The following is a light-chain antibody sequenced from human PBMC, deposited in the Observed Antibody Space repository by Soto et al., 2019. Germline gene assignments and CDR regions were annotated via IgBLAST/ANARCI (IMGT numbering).Light chain of an antibody. J-gene: IGLJ1*01. V-gene: IGLV2-14*01. CDR1: SSDVGGYNY. Sequence: QSALTQPASVSGSPGQSITISCTGTSSDVGGYNYVSWYQQHPGKAPKLMIYEVTNRPSGVSNRFSGSKSGNTASLTISGLQADDEADYDCSSYTSSITYVFGTGTKLTVL. CDR2: EVT. CDR3: SSYTSSITYV.